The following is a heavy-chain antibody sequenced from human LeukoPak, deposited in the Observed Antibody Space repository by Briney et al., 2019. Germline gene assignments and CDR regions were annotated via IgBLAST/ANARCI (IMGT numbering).Heavy chain of an antibody. J-gene: IGHJ6*03. CDR2: IRSKANSYAT. V-gene: IGHV3-73*01. Sequence: GGSLRLSCAASGFTFSGSAMHWVRQASGKGLEWVGRIRSKANSYATAYAASVKGRFTISRDDSKNTAYLQMNSLKTEDTAVYYCTRHALVGATPYYYYYMDVWGKGTTVTVSS. CDR1: GFTFSGSA. D-gene: IGHD1-26*01. CDR3: TRHALVGATPYYYYYMDV.